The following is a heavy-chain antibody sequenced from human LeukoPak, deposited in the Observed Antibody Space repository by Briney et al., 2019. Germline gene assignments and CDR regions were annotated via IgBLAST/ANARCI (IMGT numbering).Heavy chain of an antibody. Sequence: GGSLRLSCTASKFTFSNYGMQWVRQAPGKGLEWVAVVSSDGGTKYYADSVKGRFTISRDNSKNTLYVQMNSLRADDTAVYYCAKDPGLFREDKNWYFDLWGRGTLVTVSS. D-gene: IGHD3-10*02. CDR2: VSSDGGTK. CDR3: AKDPGLFREDKNWYFDL. CDR1: KFTFSNYG. J-gene: IGHJ2*01. V-gene: IGHV3-30*18.